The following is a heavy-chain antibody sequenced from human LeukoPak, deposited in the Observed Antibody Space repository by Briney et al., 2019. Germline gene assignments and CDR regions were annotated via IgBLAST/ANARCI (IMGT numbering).Heavy chain of an antibody. CDR3: ARHSPYSHGYFDS. V-gene: IGHV3-23*01. D-gene: IGHD5-18*01. CDR1: GFNLNIYA. CDR2: ISNTAGST. Sequence: GGSLRLSCEVSGFNLNIYAMSWVHQAPGKALEWVSAISNTAGSTYYADSGKGRFTISRDTSKNTLFLQMDTLRAEDTAVYFCARHSPYSHGYFDSWGQGALVTVSS. J-gene: IGHJ4*02.